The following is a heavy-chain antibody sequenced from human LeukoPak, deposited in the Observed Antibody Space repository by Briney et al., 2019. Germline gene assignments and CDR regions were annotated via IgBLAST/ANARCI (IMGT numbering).Heavy chain of an antibody. CDR3: ARGYCSSTSCYTTPPY. CDR1: GYTFTGYY. V-gene: IGHV1-2*02. CDR2: INPNSGGT. Sequence: GASVKVSCKASGYTFTGYYMHWVRQAPGQGLEWMGWINPNSGGTNYAQKFQGRVTMTRDTSISTAYMELSRLRSDDTAVYYCARGYCSSTSCYTTPPYWGQGTLVTVSS. J-gene: IGHJ4*02. D-gene: IGHD2-2*02.